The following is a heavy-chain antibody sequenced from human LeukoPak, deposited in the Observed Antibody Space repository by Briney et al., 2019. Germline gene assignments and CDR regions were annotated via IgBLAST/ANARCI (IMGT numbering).Heavy chain of an antibody. CDR1: AYSISSGYY. CDR3: ASTNQPARLGPFDD. CDR2: IYHSGST. J-gene: IGHJ4*02. D-gene: IGHD6-6*01. V-gene: IGHV4-38-2*01. Sequence: SETLSLTCAVSAYSISSGYYWGWIRQPPGKGLDWIGSIYHSGSTYYNPSLKSRVTISVDTSKDQFSLKLSTVTAADTAAYYCASTNQPARLGPFDDWGPGTLVTVSS.